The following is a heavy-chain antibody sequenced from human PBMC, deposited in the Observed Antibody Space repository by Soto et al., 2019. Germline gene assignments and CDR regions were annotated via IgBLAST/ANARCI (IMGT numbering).Heavy chain of an antibody. V-gene: IGHV4-30-4*01. CDR3: VRGPDCSTVYACHRYFDA. J-gene: IGHJ4*02. Sequence: QVRLQESGPGLVKPSQTLSLTGTVSGGSLNSDSYYWVWIGQPPGKGLEWIGYIYSSGSTYSNPPVTSSVAMSGDTSQNHFSLTLTSVTAADTAVYFCVRGPDCSTVYACHRYFDAWGQGIPVAVSS. CDR1: GGSLNSDSYY. D-gene: IGHD2-8*01. CDR2: IYSSGST.